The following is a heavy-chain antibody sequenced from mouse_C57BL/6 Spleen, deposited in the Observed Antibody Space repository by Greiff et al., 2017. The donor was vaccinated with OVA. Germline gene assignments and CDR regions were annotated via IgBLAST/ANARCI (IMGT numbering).Heavy chain of an antibody. CDR1: GFTFSDYG. J-gene: IGHJ2*01. CDR3: ARPFSYYFDY. V-gene: IGHV5-17*01. Sequence: EVKLAESGGGLVKPGGSLKLSCAASGFTFSDYGMHWVRQAPEKGLEWVAYISSGSSTIYYADTVKGRFTISRDNAKNTLFLQMTSLRSEDTAMYYCARPFSYYFDYWGQGTTLTVSS. CDR2: ISSGSSTI.